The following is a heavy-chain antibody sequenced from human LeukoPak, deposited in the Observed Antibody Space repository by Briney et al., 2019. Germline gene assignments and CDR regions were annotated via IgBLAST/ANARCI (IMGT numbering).Heavy chain of an antibody. V-gene: IGHV5-51*01. J-gene: IGHJ5*02. CDR2: IYPGDSDT. CDR3: ARQSCSSTSCYLVDP. CDR1: GYRFANYW. D-gene: IGHD2-2*01. Sequence: GESLKISCKGSGYRFANYWIGWVRQMPGKGLEWMGIIYPGDSDTRYSPSFQGQVTISADKSISTAYLQWSSLKASDTAMYYCARQSCSSTSCYLVDPWGQGTLVTVSS.